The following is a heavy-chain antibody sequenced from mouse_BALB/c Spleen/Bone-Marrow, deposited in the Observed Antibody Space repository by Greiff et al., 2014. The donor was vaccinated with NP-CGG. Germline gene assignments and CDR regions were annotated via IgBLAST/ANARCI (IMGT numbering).Heavy chain of an antibody. V-gene: IGHV1-39*01. CDR1: GHSFTGYN. Sequence: SGPELEKPGAPVKISCKASGHSFTGYNMNWVKQSHGKSLEWIGNIDPYYGTTTFNQKFKDKATLTVDKSSSTAYMQLKSLTSEDSAVYYCTRSRAYFRDWFAYWGQGTLVTVSA. J-gene: IGHJ3*01. CDR2: IDPYYGTT. D-gene: IGHD2-14*01. CDR3: TRSRAYFRDWFAY.